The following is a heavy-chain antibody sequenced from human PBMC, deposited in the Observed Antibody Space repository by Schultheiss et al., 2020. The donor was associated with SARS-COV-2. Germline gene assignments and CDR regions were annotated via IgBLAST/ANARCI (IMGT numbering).Heavy chain of an antibody. CDR2: IWYDGSNK. J-gene: IGHJ4*02. Sequence: GGSLRLSCAASGFSFNNYGMHWVRQAPGKGLEWVALIWYDGSNKYYADSVKGRFTISRDNSKNTLYLQMNSLRAEDTAVYYCAREWGDWGQGTLVTVSS. V-gene: IGHV3-33*01. CDR1: GFSFNNYG. D-gene: IGHD3-16*01. CDR3: AREWGD.